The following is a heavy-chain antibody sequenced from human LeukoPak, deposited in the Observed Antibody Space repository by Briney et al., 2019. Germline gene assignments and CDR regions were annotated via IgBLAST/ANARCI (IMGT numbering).Heavy chain of an antibody. CDR3: ARVHGDYEGVDY. CDR1: GYTFTSYA. D-gene: IGHD4-17*01. J-gene: IGHJ4*02. CDR2: INAGYGNT. V-gene: IGHV1-3*01. Sequence: RASVKVSCKASGYTFTSYAMHWVRQAPGQRLEWMGWINAGYGNTKYSQKFQGRVTITRDTSASTAYMELSSLRSEDTAVYYCARVHGDYEGVDYWGQGTLVTVSS.